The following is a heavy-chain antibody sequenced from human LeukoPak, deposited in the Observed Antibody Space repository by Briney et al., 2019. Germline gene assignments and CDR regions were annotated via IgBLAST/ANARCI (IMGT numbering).Heavy chain of an antibody. CDR3: ARRARYCSGGSCSRPFDY. J-gene: IGHJ4*02. CDR1: GGSFSGYY. Sequence: SETLSLTCAVYGGSFSGYYWSWIRQPPGKGLEWIGEINHSGSTNYNPSLKSRVTISVDTSKNQFSLKLGSVTAADTAVYYCARRARYCSGGSCSRPFDYWGQGTLVTVSS. V-gene: IGHV4-34*01. D-gene: IGHD2-15*01. CDR2: INHSGST.